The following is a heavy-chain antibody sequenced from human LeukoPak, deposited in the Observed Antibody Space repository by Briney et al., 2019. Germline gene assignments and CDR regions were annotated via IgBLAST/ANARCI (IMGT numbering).Heavy chain of an antibody. CDR2: IIPIFGTA. CDR1: GGTFSSYA. J-gene: IGHJ4*02. CDR3: ARDPGGFYYGSEHEKNFDY. V-gene: IGHV1-69*06. Sequence: SVKVSCKASGGTFSSYAISWVRQAPGQGLEWMGGIIPIFGTANYAQKFQGRVTITADKSTSTAYMELSSLRSEDTAVYYCARDPGGFYYGSEHEKNFDYWGQGTLVTVSS. D-gene: IGHD3-10*01.